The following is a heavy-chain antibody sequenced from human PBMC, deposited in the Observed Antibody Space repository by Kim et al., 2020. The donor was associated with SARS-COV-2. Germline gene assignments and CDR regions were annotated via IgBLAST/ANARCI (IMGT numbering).Heavy chain of an antibody. Sequence: YYADSVKGRFTISRDNSKNTLYLQMNSLRAEDTAVYYCARELLQWGGFDYWGQGTLVTVSS. V-gene: IGHV3-30*01. D-gene: IGHD1-26*01. CDR3: ARELLQWGGFDY. J-gene: IGHJ4*02.